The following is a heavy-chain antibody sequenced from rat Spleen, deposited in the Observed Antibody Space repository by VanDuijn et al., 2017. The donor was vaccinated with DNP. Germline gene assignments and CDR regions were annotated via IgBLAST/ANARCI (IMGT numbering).Heavy chain of an antibody. CDR1: GFTFSAYY. V-gene: IGHV5-22*01. CDR3: ATLGVGTYYGDY. J-gene: IGHJ2*01. D-gene: IGHD5-1*01. Sequence: EVQLVESGGGLVQPGRSLKLSCAASGFTFSAYYMAWVRQAPAKGLEWVAYIGSPAYAPYYTDSVKGRFAISRDNAKSTLYLQMNSLRSEDMATYYCATLGVGTYYGDYWGQGVMVTVSS. CDR2: IGSPAYAP.